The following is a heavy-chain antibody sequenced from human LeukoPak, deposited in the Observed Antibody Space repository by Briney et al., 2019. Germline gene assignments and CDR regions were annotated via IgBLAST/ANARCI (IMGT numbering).Heavy chain of an antibody. CDR2: ICGSGGYT. J-gene: IGHJ3*02. D-gene: IGHD5-12*01. CDR1: GFSFSNYA. Sequence: PGGALRLSCAASGFSFSNYAMTWVRQAPRKGLESVSAICGSGGYTYYADSVKGRFTISRDNSKNTLYLQMNSLRAEDTAVYYCAKDSVRGYSGYGDDGFDIWGQGTMVTVSS. CDR3: AKDSVRGYSGYGDDGFDI. V-gene: IGHV3-23*01.